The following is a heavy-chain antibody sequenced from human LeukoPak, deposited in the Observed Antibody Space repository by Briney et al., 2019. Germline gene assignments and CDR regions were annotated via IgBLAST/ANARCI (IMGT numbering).Heavy chain of an antibody. D-gene: IGHD6-19*01. J-gene: IGHJ4*02. Sequence: PGGSLRLSCAASGFTFSSYAMHWVRQAPGKGLEWVAVISYDGSNKYYADSVKGRFTISRDNSKNTLYLQMNSLRAEDTAVYYCARDYVRIAVAGTSPPDYWGQGTLVTVSS. CDR1: GFTFSSYA. CDR3: ARDYVRIAVAGTSPPDY. CDR2: ISYDGSNK. V-gene: IGHV3-30-3*01.